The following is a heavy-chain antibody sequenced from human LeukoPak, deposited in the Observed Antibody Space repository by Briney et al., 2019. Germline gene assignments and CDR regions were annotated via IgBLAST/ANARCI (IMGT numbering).Heavy chain of an antibody. CDR1: GGSFSGYF. Sequence: PSETLSLTCAVYGGSFSGYFWSWIRQPPGKGLEWIGEINHSGGTNYNPSLKSRVTVSVDTSKNQFSLRLTSVTATDTAVYYCARRWNYGRNYYIDVWGNGATVSVSS. J-gene: IGHJ6*03. CDR2: INHSGGT. CDR3: ARRWNYGRNYYIDV. V-gene: IGHV4-34*01. D-gene: IGHD1-7*01.